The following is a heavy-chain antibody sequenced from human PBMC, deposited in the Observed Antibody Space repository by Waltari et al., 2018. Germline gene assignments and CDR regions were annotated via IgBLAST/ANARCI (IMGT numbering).Heavy chain of an antibody. CDR2: IYSGGST. V-gene: IGHV3-53*01. CDR3: ARDTPLLIGEGGMDV. D-gene: IGHD3-10*01. Sequence: EVQLVESGGGLIQPGGSLRLSCAASGFTVSSNYMSWVRQAPGQGLEWVSVIYSGGSTYYADSVKGRFTISRDNSKNTLYLQMNSLRAEDTAVYYCARDTPLLIGEGGMDVWGQGTTVTVSS. CDR1: GFTVSSNY. J-gene: IGHJ6*02.